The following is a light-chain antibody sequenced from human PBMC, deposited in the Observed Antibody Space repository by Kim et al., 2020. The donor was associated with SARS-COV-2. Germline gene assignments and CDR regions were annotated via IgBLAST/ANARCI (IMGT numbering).Light chain of an antibody. CDR1: SSNIGSNT. CDR3: AAWDDSLNGHV. V-gene: IGLV1-44*01. CDR2: SNN. J-gene: IGLJ1*01. Sequence: QSVLTQPPSASGTPGQRFTISCSGSSSNIGSNTVNWYQQLPGTAPKLLIYSNNQRPSGVPDRFSGSKSGTSASLAISGLQSEDEADYYCAAWDDSLNGHVFGTGTKVTVL.